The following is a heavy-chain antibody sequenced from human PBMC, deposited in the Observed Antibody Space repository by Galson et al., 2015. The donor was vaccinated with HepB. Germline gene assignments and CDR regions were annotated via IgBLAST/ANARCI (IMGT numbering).Heavy chain of an antibody. V-gene: IGHV3-48*01. CDR1: GFTFSSYS. CDR2: ISSSSSTI. J-gene: IGHJ4*02. Sequence: SLRLSCAASGFTFSSYSMNWVRQAPGKGLEWVSYISSSSSTIYYADSVKGRFTISRDNAKNSLYLQMNSLRAEDTAVYYCARNYYDSSGYSDYWGQGTLVTVSS. CDR3: ARNYYDSSGYSDY. D-gene: IGHD3-22*01.